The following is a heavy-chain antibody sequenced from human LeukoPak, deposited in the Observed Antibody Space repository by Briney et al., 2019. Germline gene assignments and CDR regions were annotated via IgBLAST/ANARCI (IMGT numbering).Heavy chain of an antibody. CDR3: ARDYDFWSGYPSYFDY. Sequence: PGGSLRLSCAASGFTFSSYWMHWVRQAPGKGLVWVSRINSEGRTTTYADSVKGRFTISRDNAKNTLYLQMNSLRAEDTAVYYCARDYDFWSGYPSYFDYWGQGTLVTVSS. D-gene: IGHD3-3*01. V-gene: IGHV3-74*01. CDR1: GFTFSSYW. CDR2: INSEGRTT. J-gene: IGHJ4*02.